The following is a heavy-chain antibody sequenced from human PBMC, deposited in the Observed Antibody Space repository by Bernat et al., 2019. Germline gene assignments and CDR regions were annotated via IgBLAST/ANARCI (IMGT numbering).Heavy chain of an antibody. D-gene: IGHD2-21*01. J-gene: IGHJ6*02. CDR1: GYTFTSYD. V-gene: IGHV1-8*01. CDR2: MNPNSGNT. Sequence: QVQLVQSGAEVKKPGASVKVSCKASGYTFTSYDINWVRQATGQGLEWMGWMNPNSGNTGYAQKFKGRVTMNRNTSISTAYMELSSLRSEDTAVYYCARVYSGGLYYYYYYGMDVWGQGTTVTVSS. CDR3: ARVYSGGLYYYYYYGMDV.